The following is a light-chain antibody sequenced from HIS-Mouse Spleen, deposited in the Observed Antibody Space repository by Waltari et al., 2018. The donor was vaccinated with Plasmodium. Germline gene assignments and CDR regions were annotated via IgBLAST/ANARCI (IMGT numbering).Light chain of an antibody. V-gene: IGLV8-61*01. CDR2: STN. Sequence: QTVVTQEPSFSVSPGGTVPLTCGLSSGSVSTSYYPIWYQQTPGQAPRTLIYSTNTRSSGVPDRFSGSILGNKAALTITGAQADDESDYYCVLYMGSGIWVFGGGTKLTVL. CDR3: VLYMGSGIWV. J-gene: IGLJ2*01. CDR1: SGSVSTSYY.